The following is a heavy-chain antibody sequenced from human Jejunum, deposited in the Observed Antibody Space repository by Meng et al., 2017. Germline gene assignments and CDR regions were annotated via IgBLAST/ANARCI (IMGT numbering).Heavy chain of an antibody. D-gene: IGHD2-2*01. CDR2: INTYSGVP. J-gene: IGHJ4*02. V-gene: IGHV1-2*06. CDR1: GYTCTGYY. CDR3: ASNVDCTSTSCYAY. Sequence: QVQLVQSGSEVKKPGASVKVSCKSSGYTCTGYYMHWVREAPGQGLEWMGRINTYSGVPNYAQKFQGRVTMTTDTSINTAYMELSGLSSDDTALYYCASNVDCTSTSCYAYWGQGTLVTVSS.